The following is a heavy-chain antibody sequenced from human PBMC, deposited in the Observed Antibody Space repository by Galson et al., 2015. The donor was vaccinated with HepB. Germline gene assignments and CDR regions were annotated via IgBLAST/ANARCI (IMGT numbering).Heavy chain of an antibody. V-gene: IGHV3-9*01. J-gene: IGHJ3*02. CDR3: ARRWEPKAYDPFDI. Sequence: SLRLSCAASGFTFDDYAMQWVRQAPGKGLEWVSGISWNSGSIGYADSVKGRFTISRDNAKNSLYLQMNSPRAEDTALYYCARRWEPKAYDPFDIWGQGTMVTVSS. CDR2: ISWNSGSI. D-gene: IGHD1-26*01. CDR1: GFTFDDYA.